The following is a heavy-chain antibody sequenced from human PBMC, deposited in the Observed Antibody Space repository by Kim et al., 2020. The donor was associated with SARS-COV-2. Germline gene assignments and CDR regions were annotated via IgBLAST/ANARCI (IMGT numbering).Heavy chain of an antibody. D-gene: IGHD3-3*01. CDR2: VSGSGDKT. J-gene: IGHJ4*02. CDR3: ASKGSFGSGY. Sequence: GGSLRLSCAASGVAFSNYAMSWVRQAPGKGLEWVSAVSGSGDKTYYADSVKGRFSISRDNSKSTLYLHMNSLRAADTAIYYCASKGSFGSGYGGQGTLVTVSS. CDR1: GVAFSNYA. V-gene: IGHV3-23*01.